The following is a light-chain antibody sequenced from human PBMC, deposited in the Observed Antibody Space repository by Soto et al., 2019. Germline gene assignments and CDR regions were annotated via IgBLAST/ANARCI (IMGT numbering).Light chain of an antibody. Sequence: LTQPASVSGSPAQSITISCTGTSSDVGGYNYVSWYQQHPGKAPKFMIYDVSNRPSGVSNRFSGSKSGNTASLTISGLQAEDEADYYCSSYTTSNTRQIVFGTGTKVTVL. J-gene: IGLJ1*01. CDR1: SSDVGGYNY. CDR2: DVS. V-gene: IGLV2-14*01. CDR3: SSYTTSNTRQIV.